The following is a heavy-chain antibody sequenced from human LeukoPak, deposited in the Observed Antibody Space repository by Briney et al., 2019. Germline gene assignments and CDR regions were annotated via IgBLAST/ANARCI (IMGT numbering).Heavy chain of an antibody. V-gene: IGHV3-9*01. CDR3: AKDAFDI. Sequence: GRSLRLSCAASGFTFDDYAMHWVRHAPGKGLEWVSGISWNSGSIGYADSVKGRFTISRDNAKNSLYLQMNSLRAEDTALYYCAKDAFDIWGQGTMVTVSS. CDR1: GFTFDDYA. J-gene: IGHJ3*02. CDR2: ISWNSGSI.